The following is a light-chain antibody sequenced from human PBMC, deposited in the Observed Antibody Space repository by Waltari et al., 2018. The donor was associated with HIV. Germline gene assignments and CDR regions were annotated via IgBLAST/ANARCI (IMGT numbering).Light chain of an antibody. CDR1: RSVLYSKDNKND. Sequence: DIVMTQSPDSLTVSLGERATINCTSNRSVLYSKDNKNDLVWYQQKSGQCPKVVIFWASSREAGVPDRFSGSGSGTDFTLTISSLQAEDVALYYCQQYFKTPYTFGQGTKVEI. V-gene: IGKV4-1*01. J-gene: IGKJ2*01. CDR2: WAS. CDR3: QQYFKTPYT.